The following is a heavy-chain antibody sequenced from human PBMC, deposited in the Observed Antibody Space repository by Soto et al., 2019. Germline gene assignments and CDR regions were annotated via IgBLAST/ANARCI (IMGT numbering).Heavy chain of an antibody. CDR3: ARKAASNYIDS. D-gene: IGHD2-2*01. CDR2: IDSRGRTL. J-gene: IGHJ4*02. Sequence: AGSLRLSCVASGFTFSDYSMSWIRQAPGKGLEWLAFIDSRGRTLSYADSVRGRFTISRDNAENSVYLQMDSLRADDTAVYYSARKAASNYIDSWGQGNSVTVSS. CDR1: GFTFSDYS. V-gene: IGHV3-11*01.